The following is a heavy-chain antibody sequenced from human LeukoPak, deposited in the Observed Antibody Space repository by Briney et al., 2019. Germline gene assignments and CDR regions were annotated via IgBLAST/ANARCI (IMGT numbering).Heavy chain of an antibody. D-gene: IGHD1-26*01. CDR2: IRYDGSNK. Sequence: GGSLRLSCAASGFTFSSYGMHWVRQAPGKGLEWVAFIRYDGSNKYYADSVKGRFTISRDNSKNTLYLQMNSLRADDTAVYFCAKDGRGSYDGHNWFDPWGQGAVVTVSS. V-gene: IGHV3-30*02. CDR1: GFTFSSYG. CDR3: AKDGRGSYDGHNWFDP. J-gene: IGHJ5*02.